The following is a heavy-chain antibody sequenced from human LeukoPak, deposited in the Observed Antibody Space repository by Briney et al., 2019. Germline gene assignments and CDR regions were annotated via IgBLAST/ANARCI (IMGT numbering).Heavy chain of an antibody. CDR1: GFTFSSYE. V-gene: IGHV3-48*03. CDR2: NSSSGSTI. Sequence: GGSLRLSCAASGFTFSSYEMNWVRQAPGKGLEWVSYNSSSGSTIYYADSVKGRFTISRDNAKNSLYLQMISLRAEDTAVYYCARGADILTGYFPNWFDPWGQGTLVTVSS. CDR3: ARGADILTGYFPNWFDP. D-gene: IGHD3-9*01. J-gene: IGHJ5*02.